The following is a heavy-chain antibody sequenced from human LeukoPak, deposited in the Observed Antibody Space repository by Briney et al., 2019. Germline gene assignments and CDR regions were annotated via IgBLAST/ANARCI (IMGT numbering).Heavy chain of an antibody. CDR1: GGSISSYN. D-gene: IGHD2-2*01. Sequence: NPSETLSLTCTVSGGSISSYNWSWIRQHPGKGLEWNGYIYYSGSTNYNPSLKSRVTISVDTSKNQFSLKLSSVTAADTAVYYCDGQYQLLPRAFDYWGQGTLVTVSS. J-gene: IGHJ4*02. CDR3: DGQYQLLPRAFDY. V-gene: IGHV4-59*01. CDR2: IYYSGST.